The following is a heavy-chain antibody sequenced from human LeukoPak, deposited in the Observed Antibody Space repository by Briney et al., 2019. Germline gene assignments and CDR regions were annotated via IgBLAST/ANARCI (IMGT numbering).Heavy chain of an antibody. J-gene: IGHJ5*02. CDR1: GITFSSHG. CDR2: ISYDGSNK. Sequence: PGRSLRHSCAASGITFSSHGMHWVRQAPGKGLEWVAVISYDGSNKYYADSVKGRFTISRDNSKNTLYLQMNSLRAEDTAVYYCAKDENPLWDRAMGGPFDPWGQGTLVTVSS. V-gene: IGHV3-30*18. D-gene: IGHD5-18*01. CDR3: AKDENPLWDRAMGGPFDP.